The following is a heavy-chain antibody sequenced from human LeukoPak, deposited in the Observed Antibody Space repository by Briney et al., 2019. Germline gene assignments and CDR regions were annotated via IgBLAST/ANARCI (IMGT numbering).Heavy chain of an antibody. D-gene: IGHD2-21*02. Sequence: SESLSLTCAVHGGSFSGYYWSWIRQPPGKGLEWIGEINHRGGTNYNPPLKGRVTISVDTSKKQFSLKLNSVTAADTAVYYCARLPITHLVVVTAPRGAFDYWGQGTLVTVSS. CDR1: GGSFSGYY. CDR3: ARLPITHLVVVTAPRGAFDY. CDR2: INHRGGT. V-gene: IGHV4-34*01. J-gene: IGHJ4*02.